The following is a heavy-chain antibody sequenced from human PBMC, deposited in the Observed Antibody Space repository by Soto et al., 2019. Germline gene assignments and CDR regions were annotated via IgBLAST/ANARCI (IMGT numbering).Heavy chain of an antibody. Sequence: SETLSLTCTVSGGSISSYYWSWIRQPPGKGLEWIGYIYYSGSTNYNPSLKSRVTISVDTSKNQFSLKLSSVTAADTAVYYCARRYCSSTSCYNWFDPWGQGTLVTVS. J-gene: IGHJ5*02. CDR1: GGSISSYY. CDR3: ARRYCSSTSCYNWFDP. CDR2: IYYSGST. V-gene: IGHV4-59*08. D-gene: IGHD2-2*01.